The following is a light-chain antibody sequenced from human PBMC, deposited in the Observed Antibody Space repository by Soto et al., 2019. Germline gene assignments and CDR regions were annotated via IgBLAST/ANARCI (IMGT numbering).Light chain of an antibody. CDR2: GNS. CDR1: SSNIGAGYD. Sequence: QSLLTHPTSVSGAPGQRVTISCTGSSSNIGAGYDVHWYQQLPGTAPKLLIYGNSNRPSGVPDRFSGSKSGTSASLAITGLQAEDEADYYCQSYASSLSGCVFGTGTKVTVL. V-gene: IGLV1-40*01. J-gene: IGLJ1*01. CDR3: QSYASSLSGCV.